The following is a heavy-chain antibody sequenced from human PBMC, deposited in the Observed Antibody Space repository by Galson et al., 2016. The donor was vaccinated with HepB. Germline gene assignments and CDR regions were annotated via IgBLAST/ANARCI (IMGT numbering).Heavy chain of an antibody. Sequence: SETLSLTCGVSGGSFNTYYWSWIRQSPGKGLEWIGEINHSGFTKYNPSLKSRVTISVDTSKNKFSLELTSMTAADTAVYYCAGVVVAATNWIDPWGQGTLVTVSS. V-gene: IGHV4-34*01. J-gene: IGHJ5*02. CDR3: AGVVVAATNWIDP. D-gene: IGHD2-15*01. CDR1: GGSFNTYY. CDR2: INHSGFT.